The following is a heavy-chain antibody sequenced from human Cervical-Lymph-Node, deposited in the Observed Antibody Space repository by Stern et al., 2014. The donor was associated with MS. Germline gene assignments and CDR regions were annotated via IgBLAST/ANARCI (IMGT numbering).Heavy chain of an antibody. CDR1: GGTFSSYA. D-gene: IGHD3-10*01. V-gene: IGHV1-69*01. CDR2: IIPIFGSA. Sequence: VKLVQSGAEVKKPGSSVRVSCKASGGTFSSYAISWVRQAPGQGLEWMGGIIPIFGSANYARKFQGRVTIAAYDSTSTAYMEVNSLRSEDTAVYDCASSVGELTPEAVWGQGTTVTV. J-gene: IGHJ6*02. CDR3: ASSVGELTPEAV.